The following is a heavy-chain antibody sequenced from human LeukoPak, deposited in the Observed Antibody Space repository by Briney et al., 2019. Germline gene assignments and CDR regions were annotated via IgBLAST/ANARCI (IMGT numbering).Heavy chain of an antibody. CDR2: IIYSGGAT. CDR1: GFTFSRSA. J-gene: IGHJ4*02. CDR3: AKDGLYYDGSEHVYYFDS. V-gene: IGHV3-23*01. Sequence: GRTLRLSCAASGFTFSRSAMTWVRQGPGTGLEFVASIIYSGGATYYAESVKGRFTVSRDNSKNTLYLQMNSLRAEDTALYYCAKDGLYYDGSEHVYYFDSWGQGTLVTVSS. D-gene: IGHD3-22*01.